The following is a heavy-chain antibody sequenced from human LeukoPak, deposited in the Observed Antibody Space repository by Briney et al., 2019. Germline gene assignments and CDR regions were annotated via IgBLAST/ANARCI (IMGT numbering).Heavy chain of an antibody. V-gene: IGHV3-23*01. J-gene: IGHJ5*02. D-gene: IGHD2-2*01. CDR1: GFTFSHYG. Sequence: GGSLRLSCAASGFTFSHYGMRWVRQAPGKGLQWVSGIPSSGGTTYYADSVKGRFTISRDDSKNTLFLQMNSLRAEDTAVYYCARVQCSGNSCSAHRWLDPWGQGTLVTVSS. CDR2: IPSSGGTT. CDR3: ARVQCSGNSCSAHRWLDP.